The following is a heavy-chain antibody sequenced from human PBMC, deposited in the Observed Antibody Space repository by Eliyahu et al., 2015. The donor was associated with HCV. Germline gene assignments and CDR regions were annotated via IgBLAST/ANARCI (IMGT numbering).Heavy chain of an antibody. J-gene: IGHJ6*02. CDR1: GFTVSSNY. CDR2: IYSGGST. V-gene: IGHV3-53*01. CDR3: ARVKRYYYGMDV. Sequence: EVQLVESGGGLIQPGGSLXXSCAASGFTVSSNYMSWVRXAPGKGLEWVSVIYSGGSTYYADSVKGRFTISRDNSKNTLYLQMNSLRAEDTAVYYCARVKRYYYGMDVWGQGTTVTVSS.